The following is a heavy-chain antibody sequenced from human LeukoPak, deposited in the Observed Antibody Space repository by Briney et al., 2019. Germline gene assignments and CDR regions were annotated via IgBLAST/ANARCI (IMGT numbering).Heavy chain of an antibody. Sequence: GGSLRLSCAASGFTFRNVWMSWVRQAPWTGLEWVGRIKTKTDNGTTDYAAPVKGRFTISRDDSKNTLYLQMNSLKTEDTAVYYCSTGGGSLESWGQGTLVIVSS. D-gene: IGHD1-26*01. CDR2: IKTKTDNGTT. J-gene: IGHJ4*02. V-gene: IGHV3-15*01. CDR1: GFTFRNVW. CDR3: STGGGSLES.